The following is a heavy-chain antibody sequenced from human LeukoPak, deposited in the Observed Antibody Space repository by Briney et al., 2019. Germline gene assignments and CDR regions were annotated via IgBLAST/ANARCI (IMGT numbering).Heavy chain of an antibody. Sequence: ASVKVSCKASGYSFTGYYMHWVRQAPGQGLQWLGYIDTNGGGTDNEQRFQGRVTMTRDTSISTAYMELSRLTSDDSAVYYCSTEDKYCSTTACGNYWGQGTLVTVSS. CDR2: IDTNGGGT. J-gene: IGHJ4*02. D-gene: IGHD2-2*01. V-gene: IGHV1-2*02. CDR3: STEDKYCSTTACGNY. CDR1: GYSFTGYY.